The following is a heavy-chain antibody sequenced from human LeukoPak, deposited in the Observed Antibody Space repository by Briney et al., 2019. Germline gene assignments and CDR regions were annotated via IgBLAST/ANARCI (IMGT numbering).Heavy chain of an antibody. CDR2: IKQDGSEK. V-gene: IGHV3-7*01. J-gene: IGHJ4*02. CDR3: AKDLTAAGYSVSDY. D-gene: IGHD6-13*01. Sequence: PGGSLRLSCAASGFTFSSYWMSWVRQAPGKGLEWVANIKQDGSEKFYVNSVRGRLTISRDNAKNSLFLRMNSLRAEDTAVYYCAKDLTAAGYSVSDYWGKGTLVIVSS. CDR1: GFTFSSYW.